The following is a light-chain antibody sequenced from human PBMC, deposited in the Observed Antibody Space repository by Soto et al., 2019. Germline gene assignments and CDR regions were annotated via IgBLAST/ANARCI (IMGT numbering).Light chain of an antibody. CDR1: SSDVGGNKF. V-gene: IGLV2-14*01. Sequence: QSVLTQPASVSGSPGQSITISCTGTSSDVGGNKFVSWYQHHPGRAPKVIISDVSHRPSGVSNRFSGSKSGSTASLTISGLQAEDEADYYCCSYTSSNTYVFGSGTKV. J-gene: IGLJ1*01. CDR3: CSYTSSNTYV. CDR2: DVS.